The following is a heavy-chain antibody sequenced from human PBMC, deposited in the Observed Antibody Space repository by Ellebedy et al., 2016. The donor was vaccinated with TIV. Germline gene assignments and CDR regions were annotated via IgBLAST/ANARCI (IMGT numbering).Heavy chain of an antibody. CDR2: IKSKTDGGTT. Sequence: GGSLRLSCAASGFTFSNAWMNWVRQAPGKGLEWVGRIKSKTDGGTTDYAAPVEGRFTISRDDSKNTLYLQMNSLKTEDTAVYYCTTGYSSGWGPFDYWGQGTLVTVSS. D-gene: IGHD6-19*01. CDR1: GFTFSNAW. CDR3: TTGYSSGWGPFDY. J-gene: IGHJ4*02. V-gene: IGHV3-15*07.